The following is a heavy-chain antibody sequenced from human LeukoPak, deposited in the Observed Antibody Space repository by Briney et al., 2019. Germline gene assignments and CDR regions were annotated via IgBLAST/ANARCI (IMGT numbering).Heavy chain of an antibody. CDR3: ARDHLAGMAFDY. V-gene: IGHV1-69*05. CDR2: IIPIFGTA. Sequence: GASVKVSCKASGGTFSSYAISWVRQAPGQGLEWMGGIIPIFGTANYAQKFQGRVTITTDESTSTAYMELSSLRSEDTAVYYCARDHLAGMAFDYWGRGTLVTVSS. D-gene: IGHD5-24*01. CDR1: GGTFSSYA. J-gene: IGHJ4*02.